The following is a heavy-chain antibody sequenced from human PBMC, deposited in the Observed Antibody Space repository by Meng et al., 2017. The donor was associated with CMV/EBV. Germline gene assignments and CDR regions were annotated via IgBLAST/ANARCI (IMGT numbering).Heavy chain of an antibody. CDR1: FSLSTSGVG. CDR3: ARAYCSSTSCYKRYDY. CDR2: IYWTDDK. V-gene: IGHV2-5*01. J-gene: IGHJ4*02. Sequence: FSLSTSGVGVGWIRQPPGKALEWLALIYWTDDKRYSPSLKSRLTITKDTSKNQVVLTMTNVDPVDTATYYCARAYCSSTSCYKRYDYWGQGTLVTVSS. D-gene: IGHD2-2*02.